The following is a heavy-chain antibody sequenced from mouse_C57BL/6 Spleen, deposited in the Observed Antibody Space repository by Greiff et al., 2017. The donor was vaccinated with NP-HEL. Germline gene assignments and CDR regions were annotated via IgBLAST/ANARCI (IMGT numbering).Heavy chain of an antibody. J-gene: IGHJ3*01. CDR2: ISDGGSYT. V-gene: IGHV5-4*01. D-gene: IGHD6-1*01. CDR1: GFTFSSYA. Sequence: EVHLVESGGGLVKPGGSLKLSCAASGFTFSSYAMSWVRQTPEKRLEWVATISDGGSYTYYPDNVKGRFTISRDNAKNNLYLQMSHLKSEDTAMYYCARAIAPFAYWGQGTLVTVSA. CDR3: ARAIAPFAY.